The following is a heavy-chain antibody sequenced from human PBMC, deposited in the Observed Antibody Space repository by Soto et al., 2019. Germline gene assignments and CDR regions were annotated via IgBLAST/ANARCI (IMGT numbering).Heavy chain of an antibody. CDR3: AKRTEWELQDDY. J-gene: IGHJ4*02. D-gene: IGHD1-26*01. Sequence: EVQLLESGGALVQPGGSLRLSCEASGFTFGNYAMTWVRQAPGKGLEWVSVISGRAGNTYYADSVKGRFTISRDNSKNTLYLQMNSLRAEDTAVYYCAKRTEWELQDDYWGQGTLVTVSS. V-gene: IGHV3-23*01. CDR1: GFTFGNYA. CDR2: ISGRAGNT.